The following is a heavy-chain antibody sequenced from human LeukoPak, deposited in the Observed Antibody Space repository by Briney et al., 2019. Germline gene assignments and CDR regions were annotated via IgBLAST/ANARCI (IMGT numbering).Heavy chain of an antibody. V-gene: IGHV4-30-2*01. CDR3: ARGLGNGVDY. CDR1: GGSISSGGYY. D-gene: IGHD4-23*01. Sequence: PSETLSLTCTVSGGSISSGGYYWSWIRQPPGKGLEWIGYIYHSGSTYYNPSLKSRVTISVDRSKNQFSLKLSSVTAADTAVYYCARGLGNGVDYWGQGTLVTVSS. J-gene: IGHJ4*02. CDR2: IYHSGST.